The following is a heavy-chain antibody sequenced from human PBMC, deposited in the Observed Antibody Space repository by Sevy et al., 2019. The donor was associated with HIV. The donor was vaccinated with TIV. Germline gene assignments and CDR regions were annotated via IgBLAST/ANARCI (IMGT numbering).Heavy chain of an antibody. CDR1: GGSISSHSYY. V-gene: IGHV4-31*03. CDR2: IHYSGRT. D-gene: IGHD6-19*01. J-gene: IGHJ6*02. CDR3: ARDHGYSNGWFPYYYYYGMDV. Sequence: SETLSLTCSVSGGSISSHSYYWTWIRQHPGKGLEWIGYIHYSGRTDCIPSLKSRVTISLDTSKNQFSLRLRSVTAADTAVYYCARDHGYSNGWFPYYYYYGMDVWGPWTTVTVSS.